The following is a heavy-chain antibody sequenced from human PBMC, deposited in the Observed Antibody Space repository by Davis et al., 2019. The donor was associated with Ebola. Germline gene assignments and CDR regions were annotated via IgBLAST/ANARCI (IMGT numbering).Heavy chain of an antibody. Sequence: GESLKISCAASGFTFSSYAMSWVRQAPGKGLEWVANIKQDGSEKYYVDSVKGRFTISRDNAKNSLYLQMNSLRAEDTAVYYCARSTTYYDFWSGYQAYWGQGTLVTVSS. CDR3: ARSTTYYDFWSGYQAY. CDR1: GFTFSSYA. D-gene: IGHD3-3*01. V-gene: IGHV3-7*01. CDR2: IKQDGSEK. J-gene: IGHJ4*02.